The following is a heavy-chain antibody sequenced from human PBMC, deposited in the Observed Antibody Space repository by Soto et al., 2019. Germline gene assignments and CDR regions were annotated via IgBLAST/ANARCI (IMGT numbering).Heavy chain of an antibody. D-gene: IGHD1-26*01. V-gene: IGHV1-46*01. CDR3: AREYPRGDSRRAIDY. Sequence: ASVKVSCKASGYTFTSYYMHWVRQAPGQGLEWMGIINPSGGSTSYAQKFQGRVTMTRDTSTSTVYMELSSLRSEDTAVYYCAREYPRGDSRRAIDYRGQGTLVPVSS. J-gene: IGHJ4*02. CDR1: GYTFTSYY. CDR2: INPSGGST.